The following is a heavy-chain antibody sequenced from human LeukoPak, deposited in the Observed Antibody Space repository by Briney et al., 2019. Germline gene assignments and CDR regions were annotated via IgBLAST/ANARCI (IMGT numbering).Heavy chain of an antibody. CDR2: IFPSGGEI. CDR3: ATCRQVLLPFES. CDR1: GFTFSTFA. V-gene: IGHV3-23*01. Sequence: GGSLRLSCAASGFTFSTFAMIWVRQPPGKGLEWVSSIFPSGGEIHYADSVRGRFTISRDNSKSTLSLQMDSLRAEDTAIYYCATCRQVLLPFESWGQGTLVTVSS. D-gene: IGHD2-8*02. J-gene: IGHJ4*02.